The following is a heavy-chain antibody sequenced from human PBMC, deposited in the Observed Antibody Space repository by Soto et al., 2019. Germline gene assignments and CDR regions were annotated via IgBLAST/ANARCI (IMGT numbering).Heavy chain of an antibody. CDR2: INPNSGGT. CDR3: ARGYCSSTSCYGPGINWFDP. V-gene: IGHV1-2*04. J-gene: IGHJ5*02. CDR1: GYTFTGYY. D-gene: IGHD2-2*01. Sequence: GASVKVSCKASGYTFTGYYMHRVRQAPGQGLEWMGWINPNSGGTNYAQKFQGWVTMTRDTSISTAYMELSRLRSDDTAVYYCARGYCSSTSCYGPGINWFDPWGQGTLVTVSS.